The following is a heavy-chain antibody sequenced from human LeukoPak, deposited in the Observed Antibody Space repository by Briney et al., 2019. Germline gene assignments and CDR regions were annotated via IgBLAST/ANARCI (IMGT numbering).Heavy chain of an antibody. CDR3: ARGAALAYSELSD. CDR2: INPNSGST. D-gene: IGHD2-15*01. V-gene: IGHV1-2*02. J-gene: IGHJ4*02. CDR1: GYTFTGYY. Sequence: GASVKVSCKASGYTFTGYYMHWVRQAPGQGLEWMGWINPNSGSTNYAQKFQGRVTMTRDTSISTAYMELSRLRSDDTAVYYCARGAALAYSELSDWGQGTLVTVSS.